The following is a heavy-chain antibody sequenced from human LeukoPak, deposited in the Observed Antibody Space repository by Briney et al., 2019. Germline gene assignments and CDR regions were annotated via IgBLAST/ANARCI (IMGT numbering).Heavy chain of an antibody. D-gene: IGHD5-24*01. V-gene: IGHV4-34*01. CDR3: ARGRGEGYNDGLWYFDL. J-gene: IGHJ2*01. Sequence: SQTLCLTCAVYGGSFSGYYWIWIRQPPEKGLEWIGEINHSGSTYYNPSHKSRVTMSGDTSKNQFSLKLSSVTAADTAVYYCARGRGEGYNDGLWYFDLWGRGTLVTVSS. CDR1: GGSFSGYY. CDR2: INHSGST.